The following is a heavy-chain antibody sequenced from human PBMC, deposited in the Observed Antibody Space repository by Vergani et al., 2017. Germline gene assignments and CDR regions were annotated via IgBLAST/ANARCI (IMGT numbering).Heavy chain of an antibody. CDR1: GFTFRSYS. CDR3: AKSVGITMIVGVADAFDI. CDR2: ISSSSSYI. J-gene: IGHJ3*02. D-gene: IGHD3-22*01. Sequence: EVQLVESGGGLVKPGGSLRLSCAASGFTFRSYSMNWVRQAPGKGLEWVSSISSSSSYIYYAASVQGRFTNSSDNAKNSLYLQMNSLRAEDTAVYYCAKSVGITMIVGVADAFDIWGQGTMVTVSS. V-gene: IGHV3-21*01.